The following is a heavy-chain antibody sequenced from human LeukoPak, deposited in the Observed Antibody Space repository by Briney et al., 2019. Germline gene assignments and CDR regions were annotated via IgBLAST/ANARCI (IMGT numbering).Heavy chain of an antibody. J-gene: IGHJ4*02. CDR2: ISYDGSNK. CDR3: AKDHSSSWYYFDY. D-gene: IGHD6-13*01. CDR1: GFPFGSYG. V-gene: IGHV3-30*18. Sequence: GGSLRLSCAASGFPFGSYGMHWVRQAPGKGLEWVAVISYDGSNKYYADSVKGRFTISRDNSKNTLYLQMNSLRAEDTAVYYCAKDHSSSWYYFDYWGQGTLVTVSS.